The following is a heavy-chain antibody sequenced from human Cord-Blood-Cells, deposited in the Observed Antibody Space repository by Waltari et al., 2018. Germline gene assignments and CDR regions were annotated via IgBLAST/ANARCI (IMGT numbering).Heavy chain of an antibody. Sequence: QVQLVESGGGVVQPGRSLRLSCAASGFTFSSYAMHWVRQAPGKGLGGVAVISYDGSNKYYADSVKGRFTISRDNSKNTLYLQMNSLRAEDTAVYYCARYYSTITIFDYWGQGTLVTVSS. CDR3: ARYYSTITIFDY. CDR1: GFTFSSYA. J-gene: IGHJ4*02. CDR2: ISYDGSNK. V-gene: IGHV3-30-3*01. D-gene: IGHD6-13*01.